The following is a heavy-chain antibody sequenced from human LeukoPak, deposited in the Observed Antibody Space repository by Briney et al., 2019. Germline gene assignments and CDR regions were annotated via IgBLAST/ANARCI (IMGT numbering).Heavy chain of an antibody. V-gene: IGHV3-23*01. CDR1: GFRFINYA. D-gene: IGHD3-16*02. Sequence: GGSLRLSCAASGFRFINYAMSWVRQAPGKGLEWVSNIRGSGGSTNYPDSVKGRFTISRDNSKNTLYLQMNSLRAEDTAVYYCAKRPYDYVWGSYRFGYFDYWGQGTLVTVSS. CDR2: IRGSGGST. J-gene: IGHJ4*02. CDR3: AKRPYDYVWGSYRFGYFDY.